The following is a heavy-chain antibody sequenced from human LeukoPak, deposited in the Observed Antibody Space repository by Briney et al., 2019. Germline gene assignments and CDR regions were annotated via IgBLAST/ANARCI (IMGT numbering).Heavy chain of an antibody. V-gene: IGHV1-24*01. CDR3: ATILRITMFGVVISGYDAFDI. Sequence: ASVKVSCKVSGYTLTELSMHWVRQAPGKGLEWMGGFDPEDGETIYAQKFQGRVTMTEDTSTDTAYMELSSLRSEDTAVYYCATILRITMFGVVISGYDAFDIWGQGTMVTVSS. CDR1: GYTLTELS. CDR2: FDPEDGET. D-gene: IGHD3-3*01. J-gene: IGHJ3*02.